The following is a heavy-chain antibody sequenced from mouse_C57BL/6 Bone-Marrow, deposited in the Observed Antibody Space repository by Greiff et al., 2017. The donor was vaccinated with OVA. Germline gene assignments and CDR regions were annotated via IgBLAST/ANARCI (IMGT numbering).Heavy chain of an antibody. CDR1: GYTFTSYW. Sequence: QVQLQQPGAELVRPGSSVKLSCKASGYTFTSYWMHWVKQRPIQGLEWIGNIDPSDSETHCNQKFKDKATLTVDKSSSTAYMQLSSLTSEDSAVYYCAIYGSPFDYWGQGTTLTVSS. CDR3: AIYGSPFDY. V-gene: IGHV1-52*01. J-gene: IGHJ2*01. D-gene: IGHD1-1*01. CDR2: IDPSDSET.